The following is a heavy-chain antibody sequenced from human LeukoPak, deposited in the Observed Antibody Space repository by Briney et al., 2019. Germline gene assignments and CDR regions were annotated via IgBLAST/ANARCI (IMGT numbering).Heavy chain of an antibody. J-gene: IGHJ3*02. D-gene: IGHD2-2*02. CDR1: GYTFTDYY. V-gene: IGHV1-69-2*01. CDR3: ATDRDCSSTSCYRRGAFDI. Sequence: GASVKVSCKASGYTFTDYYMHWVQQAPGKGLEWMGRVDPEDGETIYAEKFQGRVTITADTSTDTAYMELSSLRSEDTAVYYCATDRDCSSTSCYRRGAFDIWGQGTMVTVSS. CDR2: VDPEDGET.